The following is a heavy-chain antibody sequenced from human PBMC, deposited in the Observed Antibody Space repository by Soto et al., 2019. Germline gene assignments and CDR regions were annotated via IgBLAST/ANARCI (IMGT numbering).Heavy chain of an antibody. J-gene: IGHJ6*02. CDR1: GGSFSGYY. CDR3: ARVPRGYSSYYYYYGMDV. V-gene: IGHV4-34*01. Sequence: QVQLQQWGAGLLKPSETLSLTCAVYGGSFSGYYWSWIRQPPGKGLEWIGEINHSGSTNYNPSLKSRVTISVDTSKNQFSLKLSSVTAADTAVYYCARVPRGYSSYYYYYGMDVWGQGTTVTVSS. CDR2: INHSGST. D-gene: IGHD5-18*01.